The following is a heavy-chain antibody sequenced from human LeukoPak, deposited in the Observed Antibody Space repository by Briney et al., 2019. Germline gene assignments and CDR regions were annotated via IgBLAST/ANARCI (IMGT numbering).Heavy chain of an antibody. V-gene: IGHV1-2*02. CDR3: AMEFVSSSAWSAFDI. D-gene: IGHD6-13*01. CDR2: INPNSGGT. CDR1: GYTFTGYY. Sequence: ASVKVSCKASGYTFTGYYMHWIRQAPGPGLEWMGWINPNSGGTNYAQKFQGRVTMTRDTSISTAYMELSRLRSDDTAVYYCAMEFVSSSAWSAFDIWGQGTMVTVSS. J-gene: IGHJ3*02.